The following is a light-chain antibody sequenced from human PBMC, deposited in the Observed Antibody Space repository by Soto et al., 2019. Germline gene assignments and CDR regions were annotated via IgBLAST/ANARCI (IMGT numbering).Light chain of an antibody. CDR3: QQSYSTLFT. V-gene: IGKV1-39*01. CDR2: AAS. Sequence: DIQMTQSPSSLSASVGDRVTITCRASRNISRYLHWYQQKPGKAPKLLIYAASSLQSGVPSRFSGSGSGTDFTLTISSLQPEDFATYYCQQSYSTLFTFGPGTKVDIK. J-gene: IGKJ3*01. CDR1: RNISRY.